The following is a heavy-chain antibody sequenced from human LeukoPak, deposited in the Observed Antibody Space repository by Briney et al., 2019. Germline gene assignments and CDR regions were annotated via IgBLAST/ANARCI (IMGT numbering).Heavy chain of an antibody. CDR2: IYYTRTT. D-gene: IGHD5-12*01. V-gene: IGHV4-59*08. CDR3: ARPSRGYSGYDPFDL. J-gene: IGHJ2*01. Sequence: YIYYTRTTNYIPSLKSRVTISVDTSKNQFSLNLNSVTAADTAVYYCARPSRGYSGYDPFDLWGRGTLVTVSS.